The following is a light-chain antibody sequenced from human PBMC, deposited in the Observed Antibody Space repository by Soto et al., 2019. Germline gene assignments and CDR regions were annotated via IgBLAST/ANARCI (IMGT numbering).Light chain of an antibody. J-gene: IGKJ4*01. V-gene: IGKV1-9*01. CDR3: QSLNSFPLT. CDR2: LAS. CDR1: QDIASY. Sequence: IQLTQSPSSLSASVGDRVTITCRASQDIASYLAWYQQKPGKAPKLLIYLASTLQGGVPSRFSGSGSGTDFTLTISSLQPEDVETYYCQSLNSFPLTFGGGTKVDIK.